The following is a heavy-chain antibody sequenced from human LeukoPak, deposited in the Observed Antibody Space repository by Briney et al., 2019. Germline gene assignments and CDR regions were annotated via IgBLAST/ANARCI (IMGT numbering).Heavy chain of an antibody. J-gene: IGHJ3*02. D-gene: IGHD6-19*01. CDR1: GFIFSRHD. CDR2: IGTLADT. V-gene: IGHV3-13*01. Sequence: GGSLRLSCGASGFIFSRHDMQWVRHATGKGREGVSAIGTLADTFYSASVKGRFTISRENAKTSLYLQMNSLRAGDTAVYYCATGRSSGWSYAFDIWGRGTMVTVSS. CDR3: ATGRSSGWSYAFDI.